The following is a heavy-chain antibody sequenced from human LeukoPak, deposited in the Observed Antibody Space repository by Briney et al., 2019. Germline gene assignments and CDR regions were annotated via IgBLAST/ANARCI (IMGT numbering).Heavy chain of an antibody. V-gene: IGHV3-21*01. J-gene: IGHJ4*02. CDR3: ARGVIAATGFGY. CDR2: ISSTGTYI. Sequence: GGSLRLSCAASGFSFSSYTLNWVRQAPGKGLEWVSLISSTGTYIYYADSVKGRFTISRDDAKNSLYLQMNSLKAEDTAVYYCARGVIAATGFGYWGQGTLVTVSS. D-gene: IGHD6-13*01. CDR1: GFSFSSYT.